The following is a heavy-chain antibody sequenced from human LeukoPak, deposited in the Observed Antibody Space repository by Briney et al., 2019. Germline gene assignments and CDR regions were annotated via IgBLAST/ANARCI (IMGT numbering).Heavy chain of an antibody. CDR1: GGSISSHY. CDR3: ARDNLTLDY. J-gene: IGHJ4*02. Sequence: SETLSLTCTVSGGSISSHYWSWIRQPPGKGLEWIGYIYYSGSTNYNPSLKSRVTISVDTSKNQFSLKLSSVTAADTAVYYCARDNLTLDYWGQGTLVTVYS. D-gene: IGHD4/OR15-4a*01. CDR2: IYYSGST. V-gene: IGHV4-59*11.